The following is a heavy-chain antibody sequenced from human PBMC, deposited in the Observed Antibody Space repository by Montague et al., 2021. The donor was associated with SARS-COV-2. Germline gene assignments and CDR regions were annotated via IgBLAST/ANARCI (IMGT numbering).Heavy chain of an antibody. Sequence: SLRLSCAASGFTFSNYALSWVRQAPGKGLEWISVISASGGTTYYXDSXKGRFTIPRDNSENALYLQMNSLRAEDTAVYYCAKAVRDKGEGFRQCDYWGQGTLVTVSS. J-gene: IGHJ4*02. V-gene: IGHV3-23*01. CDR2: ISASGGTT. D-gene: IGHD1-26*01. CDR1: GFTFSNYA. CDR3: AKAVRDKGEGFRQCDY.